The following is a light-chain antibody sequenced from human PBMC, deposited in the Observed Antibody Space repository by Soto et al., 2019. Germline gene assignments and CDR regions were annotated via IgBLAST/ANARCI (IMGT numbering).Light chain of an antibody. J-gene: IGKJ2*01. CDR1: QSVRSN. CDR2: GAS. CDR3: QQYESWPYT. Sequence: EIVMTQSPVTLSVSPGERATLSCRASQSVRSNLAWYQQKRGRAPRLLIYGASTRATGIPARFSVSGSGTEFTLTIGSLQSEDFAVYYCQQYESWPYTFGQGTKLEIK. V-gene: IGKV3-15*01.